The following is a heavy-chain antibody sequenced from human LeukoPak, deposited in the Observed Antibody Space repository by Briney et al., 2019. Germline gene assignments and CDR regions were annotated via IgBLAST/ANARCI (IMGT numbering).Heavy chain of an antibody. Sequence: PSETLSLTCTVSGASISSDYWSWIRQPPGKGLEWIGYIQNSGNTIYNPSLKSRVTISIDTSKNQFSLKLSSVTAADTAVYYCARGYGGNFPNWFDPWGQGTLVTVSS. CDR1: GASISSDY. CDR2: IQNSGNT. CDR3: ARGYGGNFPNWFDP. V-gene: IGHV4-59*08. J-gene: IGHJ5*02. D-gene: IGHD4-23*01.